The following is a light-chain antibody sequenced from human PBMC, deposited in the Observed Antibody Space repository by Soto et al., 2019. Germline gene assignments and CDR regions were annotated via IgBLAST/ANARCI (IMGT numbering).Light chain of an antibody. CDR2: DAS. V-gene: IGKV1-33*01. Sequence: DIQMTQSPSSLSASVGDRVTITCQASQDISNYLNWYQQKPGKAPKLLIYDASNLKTGVPSRFSGSGSGTYFTFTISSLQPEDIATYYGQQYDNLPAFTFGPGTKVDIK. CDR3: QQYDNLPAFT. CDR1: QDISNY. J-gene: IGKJ3*01.